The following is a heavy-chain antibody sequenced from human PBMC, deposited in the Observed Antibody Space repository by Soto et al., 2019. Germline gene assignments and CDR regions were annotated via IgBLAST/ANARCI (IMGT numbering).Heavy chain of an antibody. V-gene: IGHV3-30*03. CDR1: GFTFSSYG. CDR2: ISYDAYNK. D-gene: IGHD7-27*01. CDR3: ATEGVGMCY. J-gene: IGHJ4*02. Sequence: QVQVVESGGGVVQPGRSLRLSCVASGFTFSSYGMHWVRQAPGKGLEWVAVISYDAYNKYYADSVKGRFTISRDNSQNTLYLQMNSLRAEETAVDYCATEGVGMCYWGQGTLVTVSS.